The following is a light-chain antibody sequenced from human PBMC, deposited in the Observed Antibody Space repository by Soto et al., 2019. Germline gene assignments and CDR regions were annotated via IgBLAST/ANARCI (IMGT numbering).Light chain of an antibody. CDR3: LSADSSGTSDVV. J-gene: IGLJ2*01. Sequence: SYELTQPPSVSVSLGQMARITCSGEALPKKYAYWYQQKPGQFPVLVIYKDSERPSGIPGRFSGSSSGTIVTLTINGVQAEDEADYYCLSADSSGTSDVVFGGGTQLTVL. CDR2: KDS. V-gene: IGLV3-16*01. CDR1: ALPKKY.